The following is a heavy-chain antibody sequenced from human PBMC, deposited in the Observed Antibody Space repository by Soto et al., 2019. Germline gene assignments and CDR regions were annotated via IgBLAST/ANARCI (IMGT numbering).Heavy chain of an antibody. CDR2: IYASGST. CDR3: ARDFYGGTSSGYYYYGMDV. Sequence: SETLSLTCTVSVGSISSYYWSWIRQPAGKGLESIGRIYASGSTNYNPSLKSRVTMSVDTSKNQFSLELTSVTAADTAVYYCARDFYGGTSSGYYYYGMDVWGQGTTVTVSS. CDR1: VGSISSYY. J-gene: IGHJ6*02. V-gene: IGHV4-4*07. D-gene: IGHD3-22*01.